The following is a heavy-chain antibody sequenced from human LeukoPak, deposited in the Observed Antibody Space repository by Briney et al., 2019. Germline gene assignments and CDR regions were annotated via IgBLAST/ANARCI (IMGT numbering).Heavy chain of an antibody. CDR3: ARQTGSGLFILP. J-gene: IGHJ4*02. CDR1: GGSISSTSYY. CDR2: IYYSWDT. Sequence: SETLSLTCTVSGGSISSTSYYWGWIRQPPGKGLEWIGSIYYSWDTYYNPSLKSRVTISVDTSKNQFSLRLTSVTAADTAVYYCARQTGSGLFILPGGQGTLVTVSS. V-gene: IGHV4-39*01. D-gene: IGHD3/OR15-3a*01.